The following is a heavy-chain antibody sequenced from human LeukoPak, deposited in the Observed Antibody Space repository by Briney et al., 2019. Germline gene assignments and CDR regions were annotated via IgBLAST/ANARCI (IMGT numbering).Heavy chain of an antibody. V-gene: IGHV7-4-1*02. CDR1: GYPFSAHF. Sequence: ASVTVSCKASGYPFSAHFLNWVRQAPGQGLEWMGNIDTTTGNPRYAQDFTGRFVSSLDTSVSTAYLQITSLKADDTAAYYCVRGTPTPGMDYWGQGTQVTVSA. CDR2: IDTTTGNP. J-gene: IGHJ4*02. D-gene: IGHD3-10*01. CDR3: VRGTPTPGMDY.